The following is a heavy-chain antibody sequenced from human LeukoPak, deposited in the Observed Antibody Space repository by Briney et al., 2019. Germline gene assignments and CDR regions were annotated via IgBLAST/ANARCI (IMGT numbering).Heavy chain of an antibody. CDR3: ANSNGERYYYYYYGMDV. CDR1: GFTFSSYA. J-gene: IGHJ6*02. D-gene: IGHD3-22*01. Sequence: GGSLRLSCAASGFTFSSYAMSWVGPAPGKGLEWVSAISGSGGSTYYADSVKGRFTITRDNSKNTLYLQMNSLRAEDTDVYYCANSNGERYYYYYYGMDVWGQGTTVTVSS. CDR2: ISGSGGST. V-gene: IGHV3-23*01.